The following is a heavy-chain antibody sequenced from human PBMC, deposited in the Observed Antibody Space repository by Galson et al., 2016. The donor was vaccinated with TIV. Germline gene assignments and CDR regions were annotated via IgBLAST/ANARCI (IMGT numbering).Heavy chain of an antibody. D-gene: IGHD3-16*01. V-gene: IGHV3-21*01. J-gene: IGHJ4*02. CDR2: ISNTGSFK. CDR3: ARGHPQGWGFDC. CDR1: GFTFSSLS. Sequence: SLRLSCAASGFTFSSLSMHWVRQAPGKGLEWVSSISNTGSFKHYPDSLKGQFTISRDNAKNPVFLQVNSLRAEDTAVYYCARGHPQGWGFDCWGQGTLVTVSS.